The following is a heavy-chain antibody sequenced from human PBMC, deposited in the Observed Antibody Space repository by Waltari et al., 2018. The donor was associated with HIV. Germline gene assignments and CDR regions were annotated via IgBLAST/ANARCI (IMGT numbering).Heavy chain of an antibody. CDR3: VKDGCSSGWCLDY. V-gene: IGHV3-30*18. CDR2: ISDDGTTK. CDR1: GFPFKRYG. D-gene: IGHD6-19*01. Sequence: QVQLVESGGGVVQPGGSLRLSCAASGFPFKRYGIHWVRQAPGKGFGGGAVISDDGTTKYYAASVKGRFTVSRDNRGNMVYLQMESLTTEDTAIYFCVKDGCSSGWCLDYGGQGTLVTVSS. J-gene: IGHJ4*02.